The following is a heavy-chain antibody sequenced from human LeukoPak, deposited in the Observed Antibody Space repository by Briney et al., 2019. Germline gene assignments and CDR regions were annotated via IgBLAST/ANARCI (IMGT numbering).Heavy chain of an antibody. Sequence: PGGSLRLSCAASGFTFASYAMTWVRQAPGKGLEWFSVISGSGGSTYYADSVKGRFTISRDNYKNTLYLQMNSLRAEDTAVYYCARDSGIYDSSGYYGLSYYGMDVWGQGTTVTVSS. D-gene: IGHD3-22*01. CDR3: ARDSGIYDSSGYYGLSYYGMDV. V-gene: IGHV3-23*01. CDR2: ISGSGGST. CDR1: GFTFASYA. J-gene: IGHJ6*02.